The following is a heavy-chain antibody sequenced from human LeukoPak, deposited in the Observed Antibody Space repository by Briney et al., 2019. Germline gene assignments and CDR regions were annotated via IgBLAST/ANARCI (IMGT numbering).Heavy chain of an antibody. J-gene: IGHJ5*02. D-gene: IGHD3-3*01. CDR3: ARGRGYTIFGVVISDNWFDP. CDR1: GASITNSSYY. Sequence: SETLSLTCSVSGASITNSSYYWSWIRQPPGKGLEWIGEINHSGSTNYNPSLKSRVTISVDTSKNQFSLKLSSVTAADTTVYYCARGRGYTIFGVVISDNWFDPWGQGTLVTVSS. CDR2: INHSGST. V-gene: IGHV4-39*07.